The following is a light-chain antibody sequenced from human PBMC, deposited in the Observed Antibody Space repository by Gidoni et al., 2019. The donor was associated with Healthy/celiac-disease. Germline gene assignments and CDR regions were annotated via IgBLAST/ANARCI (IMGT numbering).Light chain of an antibody. J-gene: IGLJ2*01. CDR3: SSYTSSTHVV. Sequence: QSALPQPAPVSGSPGQSITISCTGTSSDVGGYNYVSWYKQHPGKAPKLMIYDVSNRPSGVSNRFSGSKSGNTASLTISGLQAEDEADYYCSSYTSSTHVVFGGGTKLTVL. CDR2: DVS. V-gene: IGLV2-14*01. CDR1: SSDVGGYNY.